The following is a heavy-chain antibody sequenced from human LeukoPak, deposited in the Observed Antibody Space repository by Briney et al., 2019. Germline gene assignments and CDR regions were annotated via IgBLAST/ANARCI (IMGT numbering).Heavy chain of an antibody. V-gene: IGHV1-69*05. CDR2: IIPIFGTA. J-gene: IGHJ4*02. D-gene: IGHD3-16*02. CDR3: ARAVMITSGGTIALWYFGY. Sequence: GSSVKVSCKASGGTFSSYAISWVRQAPGQGLEWMGGIIPIFGTANYAQKFQGRVTITTDESTSTAYMELSSLRSEDTAVYYCARAVMITSGGTIALWYFGYWGQGTLVTVSS. CDR1: GGTFSSYA.